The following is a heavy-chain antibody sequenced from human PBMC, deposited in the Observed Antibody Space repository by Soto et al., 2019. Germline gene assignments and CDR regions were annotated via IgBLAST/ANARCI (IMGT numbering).Heavy chain of an antibody. CDR1: GFTFSSYS. CDR2: ISSSSSYI. Sequence: PGGSLRLSCAASGFTFSSYSMNWVRQAPGKGLEWVSSISSSSSYIYYADSVKGRFTISRDNAKNSLHLKMNSLRAEDTAVYYCARGLLDDYYGMDVWGQGTTVTVSS. D-gene: IGHD5-18*01. J-gene: IGHJ6*02. V-gene: IGHV3-21*01. CDR3: ARGLLDDYYGMDV.